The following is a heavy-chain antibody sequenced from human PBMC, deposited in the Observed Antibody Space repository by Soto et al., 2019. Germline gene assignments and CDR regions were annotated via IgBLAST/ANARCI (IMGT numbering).Heavy chain of an antibody. D-gene: IGHD2-2*01. CDR1: GYTFSNYG. CDR3: ASVVPGAEAWFGP. V-gene: IGHV1-18*01. Sequence: QVQRVQSGGEVKRPGASVKVSCKTSGYTFSNYGITWVRQAPGQPLEWLGWISLYSDGTNYAQKFQGRVSMTTDTSTTTAYMELRSLRSDDTAVYYCASVVPGAEAWFGPWGQGTLVTVSS. CDR2: ISLYSDGT. J-gene: IGHJ5*02.